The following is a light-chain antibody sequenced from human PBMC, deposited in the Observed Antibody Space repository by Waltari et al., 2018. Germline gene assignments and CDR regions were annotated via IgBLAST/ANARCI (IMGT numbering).Light chain of an antibody. V-gene: IGLV2-23*01. Sequence: QSALTQPASVSGSPGQSITIPCTGSSSDVGSNNFVSWYQQFPGKAPKLMIYEGSKRPSGVSDRFSGSKSGNTASLTISGLQAEDEADYYCCSYAGGATYVFGSGTKVNVL. CDR1: SSDVGSNNF. J-gene: IGLJ1*01. CDR2: EGS. CDR3: CSYAGGATYV.